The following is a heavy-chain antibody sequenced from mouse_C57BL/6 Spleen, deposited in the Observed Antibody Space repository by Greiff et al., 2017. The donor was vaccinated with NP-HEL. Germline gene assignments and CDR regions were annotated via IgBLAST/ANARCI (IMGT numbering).Heavy chain of an antibody. Sequence: VQLKESGPGLVQPSQSLSITCTVSGFSLTSYGVHWVRQSPGKGLEWLGVIWSGGSTDYNAAFISRLSISKDNSKSQVFFKMNSLQADDTAIYYCATIAWFAYWGQGTLVTVSA. CDR2: IWSGGST. CDR1: GFSLTSYG. J-gene: IGHJ3*01. V-gene: IGHV2-2*01. CDR3: ATIAWFAY. D-gene: IGHD2-12*01.